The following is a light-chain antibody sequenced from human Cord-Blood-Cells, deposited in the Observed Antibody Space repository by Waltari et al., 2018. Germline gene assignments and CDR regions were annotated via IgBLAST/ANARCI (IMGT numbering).Light chain of an antibody. CDR3: QQYNSYST. Sequence: DIQMTQSPSTLSASVGDRVTITCRASQSISTWLAWYQQKPGKAPKLMNYDACSLESGVPSRFSGRVSVREFTHTISSMQPDDFATYYCQQYNSYSTFGQGTKVEIK. CDR2: DAC. J-gene: IGKJ1*01. V-gene: IGKV1-5*01. CDR1: QSISTW.